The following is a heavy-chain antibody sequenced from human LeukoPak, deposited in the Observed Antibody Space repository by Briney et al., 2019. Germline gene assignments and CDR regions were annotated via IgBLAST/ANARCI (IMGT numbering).Heavy chain of an antibody. D-gene: IGHD5-12*01. CDR2: IYHSGST. CDR1: GGSISSSSYY. J-gene: IGHJ6*03. CDR3: ARAGYSGYEKYYYYYMDV. V-gene: IGHV4-39*07. Sequence: PSETLSLTCTVSGGSISSSSYYWGWIRQPPGKGLEWIGSIYHSGSTYYNPSLKSRVTISVDTSKNQFSLKLSSVTAADTAVYYCARAGYSGYEKYYYYYMDVWGKGTTVTVSS.